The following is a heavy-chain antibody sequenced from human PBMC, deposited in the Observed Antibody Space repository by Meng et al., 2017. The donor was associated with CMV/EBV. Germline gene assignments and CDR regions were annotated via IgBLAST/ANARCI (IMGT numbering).Heavy chain of an antibody. CDR1: GFTFSDYY. D-gene: IGHD2-21*01. V-gene: IGHV3-23*01. CDR2: ISGSGGST. Sequence: GESLKISCAASGFTFSDYYMSWVRQAPGKGLEWVSAISGSGGSTYYADSVKGRFTISRDNSKNTLYLQMNSLRAEDTAVYYCAKGELAYCGGDCYLDYWGQGTLVTVSS. J-gene: IGHJ4*02. CDR3: AKGELAYCGGDCYLDY.